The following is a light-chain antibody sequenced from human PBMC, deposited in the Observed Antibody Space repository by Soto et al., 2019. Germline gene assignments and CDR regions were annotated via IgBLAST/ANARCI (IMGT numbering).Light chain of an antibody. Sequence: QSVLTQPPSVSVAPGQKVTISCSGSSSNIGNNYVSWYQQFPGTAPKLLIYDNNKRPSGIPDRFSGSKSGTSATLGITGLQTGDEADYYCGTWDTSLSAHVVFGGGTKLTVL. J-gene: IGLJ2*01. CDR3: GTWDTSLSAHVV. CDR2: DNN. CDR1: SSNIGNNY. V-gene: IGLV1-51*01.